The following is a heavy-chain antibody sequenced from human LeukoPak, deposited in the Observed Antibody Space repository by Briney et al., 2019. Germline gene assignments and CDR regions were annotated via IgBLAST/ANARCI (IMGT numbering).Heavy chain of an antibody. D-gene: IGHD2-8*01. CDR1: GFTFSSYG. J-gene: IGHJ4*02. CDR3: ANNGPEVPY. CDR2: ISYDGSNK. V-gene: IGHV3-30*18. Sequence: PGGSLRLSCAASGFTFSSYGMHWVRQAPGKGLEWVAVISYDGSNKYYADSVKGRFTISRDNSKNTLYLQMNSLRAEDTAVYYCANNGPEVPYWGQGTLVTVSS.